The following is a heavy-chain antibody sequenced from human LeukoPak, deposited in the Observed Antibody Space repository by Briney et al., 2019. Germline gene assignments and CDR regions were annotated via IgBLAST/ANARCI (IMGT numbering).Heavy chain of an antibody. J-gene: IGHJ3*02. CDR2: ISAYNGNT. CDR1: GYTFTSYG. Sequence: APVKVSCKASGYTFTSYGISWVRQAPGQGREWMGWISAYNGNTNYAQKLQGRVTMTTDTSTSTAYMELRSLRSDDTAVYYCARYKPQTYYYDSSGPGGAFDIWGQGAMVTVSS. D-gene: IGHD3-22*01. CDR3: ARYKPQTYYYDSSGPGGAFDI. V-gene: IGHV1-18*01.